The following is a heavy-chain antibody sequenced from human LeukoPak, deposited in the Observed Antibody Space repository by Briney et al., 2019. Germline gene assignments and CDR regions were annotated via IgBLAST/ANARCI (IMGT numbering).Heavy chain of an antibody. CDR3: VPSDSSGLD. D-gene: IGHD3-22*01. J-gene: IGHJ4*02. V-gene: IGHV3-74*01. Sequence: PGGSLRLSCAASGFTFSGYEMNWVRQAPGKGLVWVSRTNTDGSSTNYMDSVKGRFTISRDNAKNTIYLQMNSLRAEDTAVYYCVPSDSSGLDWGQGTLATVSS. CDR2: TNTDGSST. CDR1: GFTFSGYE.